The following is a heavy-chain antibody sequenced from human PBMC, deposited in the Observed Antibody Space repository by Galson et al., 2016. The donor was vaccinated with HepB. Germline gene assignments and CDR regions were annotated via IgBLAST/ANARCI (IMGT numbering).Heavy chain of an antibody. CDR3: ARYVAAFDI. CDR2: ISSSGETI. D-gene: IGHD3-16*01. CDR1: GFTFSDYY. Sequence: SLRLSCAASGFTFSDYYMSWIRQAPGKGLEWVSYISSSGETIYQSDSVKGRFTISRDNANNSLYLQINSLRADDTAVYYCARYVAAFDIWGQGTMVTVSS. J-gene: IGHJ3*02. V-gene: IGHV3-11*01.